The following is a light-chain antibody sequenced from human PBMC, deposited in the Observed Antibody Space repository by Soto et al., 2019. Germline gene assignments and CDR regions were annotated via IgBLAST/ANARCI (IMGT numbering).Light chain of an antibody. V-gene: IGKV3-20*01. CDR3: QQFGGSPPYT. CDR1: QSVTRSY. CDR2: GVS. J-gene: IGKJ2*01. Sequence: EMVLTQSPGTLSLSPGERATLSCRASQSVTRSYLAWYQQKAGQAPRLLIHGVSTRATGIPDRFSGSGSGTDFTLTNSRLEPEDFAVYYCQQFGGSPPYTFGQGTKVEFK.